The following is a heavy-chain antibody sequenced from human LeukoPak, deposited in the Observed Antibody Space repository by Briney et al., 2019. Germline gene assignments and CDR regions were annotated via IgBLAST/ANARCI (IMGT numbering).Heavy chain of an antibody. CDR1: GFTFSDYY. CDR3: TRGGREMMITFGGVIVSSPAHFDF. D-gene: IGHD3-16*02. J-gene: IGHJ4*02. CDR2: IRSKGYGGTT. V-gene: IGHV3-49*04. Sequence: SLRLSCAASGFTFSDYYMSWVRQAPGKGLEWVGFIRSKGYGGTTEYAAAVKGRFTISRDESKSAAYLQMDSLKTEDTAVYYCTRGGREMMITFGGVIVSSPAHFDFWGQGTLVTVSS.